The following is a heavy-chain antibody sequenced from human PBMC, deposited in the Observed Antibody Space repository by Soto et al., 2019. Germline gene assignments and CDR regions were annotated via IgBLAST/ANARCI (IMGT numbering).Heavy chain of an antibody. J-gene: IGHJ6*02. D-gene: IGHD5-12*01. CDR1: GFSVKTSGVG. CDR3: ARSRGYNGYEGPPLYEMDV. Sequence: SGPTLVNPTQTLTLTCTCSGFSVKTSGVGVGWIRQPPGKTLEWLALIYWNDFKRYTPSLESRLTITKDTSKNQVVLTVTNVDPADTATYYCARSRGYNGYEGPPLYEMDVWGQRTTVTVSS. CDR2: IYWNDFK. V-gene: IGHV2-5*01.